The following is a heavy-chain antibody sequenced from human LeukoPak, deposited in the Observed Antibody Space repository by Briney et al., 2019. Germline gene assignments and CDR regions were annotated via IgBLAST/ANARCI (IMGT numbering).Heavy chain of an antibody. J-gene: IGHJ4*02. D-gene: IGHD3-9*01. CDR3: ARHRAPYYDILTGYYGGAFGYLDY. V-gene: IGHV4-59*08. CDR2: IYYSGST. Sequence: SETLSLTCTVSGGSISSYYWSWIRQPPGKGLEWIGYIYYSGSTNYNPSLKSRVTISVDTSKNQFSLKLSSVTAADTAVYYCARHRAPYYDILTGYYGGAFGYLDYWGQGTLVTVSS. CDR1: GGSISSYY.